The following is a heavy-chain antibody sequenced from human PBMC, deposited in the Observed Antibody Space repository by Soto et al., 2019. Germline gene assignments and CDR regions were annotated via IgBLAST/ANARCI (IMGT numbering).Heavy chain of an antibody. D-gene: IGHD3-22*01. V-gene: IGHV1-58*01. CDR2: IVVGSGNT. Sequence: ASVKVSCKASGFTFTSSAVQWVRQARGQRLEWIGWIVVGSGNTNYAQKFQERVTITRDMSTSTAYMELSSLRSEDTAVYYCAAFDYYDSSGYYSPYFDYWGQGTLVTV. CDR3: AAFDYYDSSGYYSPYFDY. J-gene: IGHJ4*02. CDR1: GFTFTSSA.